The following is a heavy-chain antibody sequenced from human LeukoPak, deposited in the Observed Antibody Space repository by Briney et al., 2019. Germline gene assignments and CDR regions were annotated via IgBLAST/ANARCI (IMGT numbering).Heavy chain of an antibody. CDR1: GYTFTSYD. V-gene: IGHV1-8*03. Sequence: ASVKVSCKASGYTFTSYDINWVRQATGQGLEWMGWMNPNSGNTGYAQKFQGRVTITRNTSISTAYMELSSLRSEDTAVYYCARVGIAVAGPYYFDYWGQGTLVTVSS. CDR3: ARVGIAVAGPYYFDY. CDR2: MNPNSGNT. J-gene: IGHJ4*02. D-gene: IGHD6-19*01.